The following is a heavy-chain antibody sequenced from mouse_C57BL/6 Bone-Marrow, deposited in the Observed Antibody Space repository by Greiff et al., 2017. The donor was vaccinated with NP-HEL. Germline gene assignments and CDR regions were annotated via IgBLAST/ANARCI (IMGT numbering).Heavy chain of an antibody. CDR1: GFTFSDYG. J-gene: IGHJ3*01. CDR2: ISSGSSTI. Sequence: EVQGVESGGGLVKPGGSLKLSCAASGFTFSDYGMRWVRQAPEKGLEWVAYISSGSSTIYYADTVKGRFTISRDNAKNTLFLQMTSLRSEDTAMYYCARPIYYDYVPFAYWGQGTLVTVSA. D-gene: IGHD2-4*01. V-gene: IGHV5-17*01. CDR3: ARPIYYDYVPFAY.